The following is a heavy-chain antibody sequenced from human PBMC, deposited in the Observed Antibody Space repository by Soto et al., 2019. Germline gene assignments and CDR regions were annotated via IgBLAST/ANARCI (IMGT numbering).Heavy chain of an antibody. CDR1: GLTVSSND. J-gene: IGHJ6*02. CDR2: IYSGGSK. Sequence: GGTLRLSCAASGLTVSSNDMSWVRQSPGKGLEWVSVIYSGGSKHDADPVKGRFTISRDNSKNMVYLQMNSLRVDDTAVYFCASSSRKDYNFGMDAWGQGTTVTVSS. CDR3: ASSSRKDYNFGMDA. V-gene: IGHV3-53*01. D-gene: IGHD1-20*01.